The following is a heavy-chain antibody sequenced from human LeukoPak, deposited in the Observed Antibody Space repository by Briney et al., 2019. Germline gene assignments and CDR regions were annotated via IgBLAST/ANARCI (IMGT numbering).Heavy chain of an antibody. CDR1: GFTVSSNY. J-gene: IGHJ6*02. CDR2: IYSGGST. V-gene: IGHV3-53*01. Sequence: QTGGSLRLSCAASGFTVSSNYMSWVRQAPGKGLEWVSVIYSGGSTYYADSVKGRFTISRDNSKNTLYLQMNSLRAEDAAVYYCARDYAYYGMDVWGQGTTVTVSS. D-gene: IGHD3-16*01. CDR3: ARDYAYYGMDV.